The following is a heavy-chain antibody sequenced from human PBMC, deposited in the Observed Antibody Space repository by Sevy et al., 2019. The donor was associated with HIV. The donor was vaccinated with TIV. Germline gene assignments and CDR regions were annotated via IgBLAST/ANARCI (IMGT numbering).Heavy chain of an antibody. D-gene: IGHD2-15*01. Sequence: GGSLRLSCAASGFIFSSYAMSWVRQAPGKGLEWVSTNSGSGDKTFYADSVKGRFTISRDNSKNTFYLQMNSLRAEDTAVYYCAKDGYIQCWYVLDYWGQGTLVTVSS. CDR3: AKDGYIQCWYVLDY. V-gene: IGHV3-23*01. CDR1: GFIFSSYA. CDR2: NSGSGDKT. J-gene: IGHJ4*02.